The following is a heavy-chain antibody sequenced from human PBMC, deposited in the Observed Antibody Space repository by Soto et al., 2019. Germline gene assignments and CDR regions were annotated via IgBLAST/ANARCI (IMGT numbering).Heavy chain of an antibody. CDR1: GFTFSSYG. CDR2: IWYAGSNK. V-gene: IGHV3-33*01. D-gene: IGHD2-15*01. J-gene: IGHJ5*02. CDR3: ARDGGFGDGYTVVCNWFDP. Sequence: QVQLVESGGGVVQPGRSLRLSCAASGFTFSSYGMHWVRQAPGKGLEWVAVIWYAGSNKYYADSVKGRFTISRDNSKNTLYLQLNSRRAEDKAVFYCARDGGFGDGYTVVCNWFDPWGQGTLVTVSS.